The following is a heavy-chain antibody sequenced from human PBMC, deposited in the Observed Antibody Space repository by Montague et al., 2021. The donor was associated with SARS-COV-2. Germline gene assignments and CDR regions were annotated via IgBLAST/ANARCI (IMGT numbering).Heavy chain of an antibody. CDR1: GDSVASNSAT. V-gene: IGHV6-1*01. J-gene: IGHJ6*02. CDR3: TSGREGNYNVMDV. D-gene: IGHD3-10*02. CDR2: TYYMSKWYN. Sequence: CAISGDSVASNSATWKWVRQSPSSGLEWLGMTYYMSKWYNDYAVSVRGRVTINPDTSKNQFSLQLNSVTPEDTAIYYCTSGREGNYNVMDVWGQGTTVTVSS.